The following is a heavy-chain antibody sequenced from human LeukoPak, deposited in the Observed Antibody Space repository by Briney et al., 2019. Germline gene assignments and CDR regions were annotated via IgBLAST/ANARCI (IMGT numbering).Heavy chain of an antibody. J-gene: IGHJ4*02. V-gene: IGHV3-23*01. CDR1: GYTFSDYA. CDR3: GKEEFGEPVIGY. Sequence: GAPLRLPCAASGYTFSDYAMTWVRQAPGKGLEWVSGISDSGSKTYYADSVQGRFTISRDNSKNSLFLQMNSLRAEDTAVYYCGKEEFGEPVIGYWGQGILVTVTS. D-gene: IGHD3-10*01. CDR2: ISDSGSKT.